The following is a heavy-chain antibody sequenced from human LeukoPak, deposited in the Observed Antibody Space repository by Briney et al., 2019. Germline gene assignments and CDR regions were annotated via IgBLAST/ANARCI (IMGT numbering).Heavy chain of an antibody. CDR3: ASVRGYSYYFDY. D-gene: IGHD5-18*01. J-gene: IGHJ4*02. CDR1: GGSISSYY. V-gene: IGHV4-59*01. CDR2: IYYSAST. Sequence: SETLSLTCTVSGGSISSYYWSWIRQPPGKGLEWIGYIYYSASTNYNPSLKSRVTISVDTSKNQFSLKLSSVTAADTAVYYCASVRGYSYYFDYWGQGTLVTVSS.